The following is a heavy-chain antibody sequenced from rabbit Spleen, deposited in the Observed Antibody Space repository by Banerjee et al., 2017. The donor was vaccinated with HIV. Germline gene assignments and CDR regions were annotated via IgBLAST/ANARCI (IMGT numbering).Heavy chain of an antibody. V-gene: IGHV1S45*01. CDR2: IDTSNGDT. CDR1: GFSFSSNYY. Sequence: QEQLVESGGGLVQPEGSLTLTCTASGFSFSSNYYMCWVRQAPGKGLEWIACIDTSNGDTDYANWPKGRFTISKASSTTVTLQMTSLTAADTATYFCARGSAAMTMMITGFYLNLWGQGTLVTVS. J-gene: IGHJ4*01. D-gene: IGHD2-1*01. CDR3: ARGSAAMTMMITGFYLNL.